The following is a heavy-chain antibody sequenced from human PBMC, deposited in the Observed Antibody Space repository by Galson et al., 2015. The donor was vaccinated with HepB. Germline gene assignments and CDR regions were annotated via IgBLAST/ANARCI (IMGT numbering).Heavy chain of an antibody. J-gene: IGHJ6*02. V-gene: IGHV1-69*02. D-gene: IGHD3-22*01. CDR2: IIPILGIA. Sequence: SCKASGGTFSSYTISWVRQAPGQGLEWMGRIIPILGIANYAQKFQGRVTITADKSTSTAYMELSSLRSEDTAVYYCARTYYYDSSGYYYYYGMDVWGQGTTVTVSS. CDR3: ARTYYYDSSGYYYYYGMDV. CDR1: GGTFSSYT.